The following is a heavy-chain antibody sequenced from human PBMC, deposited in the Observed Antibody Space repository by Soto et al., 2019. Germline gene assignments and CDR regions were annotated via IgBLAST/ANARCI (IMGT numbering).Heavy chain of an antibody. J-gene: IGHJ3*02. V-gene: IGHV4-39*01. Sequence: QLQLQESGPGLVKPSETLSLTCTVSGGSISSSNYYWGWIRQSPGKGLEWIGSIYYSGITYYNPSLKAPATISVDTAKNQFTLKLISVTAADTGVSSCETYSTGKAFDIWGQGTMVTVSS. CDR2: IYYSGIT. CDR3: ETYSTGKAFDI. D-gene: IGHD6-19*01. CDR1: GGSISSSNYY.